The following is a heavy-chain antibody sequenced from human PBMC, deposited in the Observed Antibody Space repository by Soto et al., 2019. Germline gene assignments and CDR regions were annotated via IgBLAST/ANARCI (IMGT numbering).Heavy chain of an antibody. CDR2: ISGSGGST. Sequence: PGGSLRLSCAASGFNFSRYAIRRARQATGKGLEWVSAISGSGGSTYYADYVEGRFTISRDNSKNTLYLQMNSLRAKHTAVYYCAKGYRLRSLEGPTKPDYYYYGMDVWGQGTTVTVSS. V-gene: IGHV3-23*01. D-gene: IGHD3-3*01. CDR3: AKGYRLRSLEGPTKPDYYYYGMDV. CDR1: GFNFSRYA. J-gene: IGHJ6*02.